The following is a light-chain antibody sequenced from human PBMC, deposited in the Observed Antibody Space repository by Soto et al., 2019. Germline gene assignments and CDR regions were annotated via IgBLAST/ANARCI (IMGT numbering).Light chain of an antibody. V-gene: IGLV2-8*01. CDR1: SSDVGAHNY. CDR3: SSYAGGNNWV. Sequence: QSVLTQPPSASGSPGQSLTISCTGTSSDVGAHNYVSWYQQNPGKAPKLMLYDVNKRPSGVPDRFSGSKSGNTASLTVSGLQAEDEADYYCSSYAGGNNWVFGGGTKLNVL. J-gene: IGLJ3*02. CDR2: DVN.